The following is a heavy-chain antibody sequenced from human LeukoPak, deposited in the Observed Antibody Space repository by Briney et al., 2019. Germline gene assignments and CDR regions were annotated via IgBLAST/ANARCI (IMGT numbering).Heavy chain of an antibody. CDR2: SYHRGST. V-gene: IGHV4-59*01. CDR3: ARDRELGY. CDR1: GGSISNYY. Sequence: SETLSLTCTVSGGSISNYYWSRIRQSPGKGPEWIGWSYHRGSTSYNPSLRSRVAISVDTSKNQFSLKLSSVTAADTAVYYCARDRELGYWGQGTLVIVSS. D-gene: IGHD1-1*01. J-gene: IGHJ4*02.